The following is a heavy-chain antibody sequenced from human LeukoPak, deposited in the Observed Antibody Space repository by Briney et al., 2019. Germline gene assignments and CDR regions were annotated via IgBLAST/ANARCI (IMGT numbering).Heavy chain of an antibody. Sequence: GGPLRLSCAASGFTFDDFAMHWVRQAPGKGLEWVSSISWNSGSIGYADSVKGRFTISRDNAKNSLYLQMNSLRAEDTALYYCAKDYYGSGSYNYFDYWGQGTLVTVSS. V-gene: IGHV3-9*01. CDR1: GFTFDDFA. CDR2: ISWNSGSI. J-gene: IGHJ4*02. D-gene: IGHD3-10*01. CDR3: AKDYYGSGSYNYFDY.